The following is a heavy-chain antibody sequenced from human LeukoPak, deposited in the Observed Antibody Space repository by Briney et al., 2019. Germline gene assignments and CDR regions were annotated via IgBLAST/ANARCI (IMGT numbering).Heavy chain of an antibody. D-gene: IGHD5/OR15-5a*01. CDR1: GYSFTNYW. J-gene: IGHJ5*02. CDR2: MHPGESEI. V-gene: IGHV5-51*01. Sequence: GESLKISCKASGYSFTNYWIAWVRHKPGKGLEWMGIMHPGESEINYSPSFEGQVTISADTSISTAYLEWYSLKASDSAIYYCAKTIASLGSGARYFDPWGQGTMITVSS. CDR3: AKTIASLGSGARYFDP.